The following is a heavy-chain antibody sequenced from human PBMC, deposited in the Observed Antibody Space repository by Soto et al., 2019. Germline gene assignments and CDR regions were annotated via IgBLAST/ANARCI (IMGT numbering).Heavy chain of an antibody. V-gene: IGHV5-51*01. J-gene: IGHJ4*02. D-gene: IGHD2-2*01. Sequence: GESLKISCKGSGYSFTNYWIGWVRQMPGKGLEWMGIIYPGDSDTRYSPSFQGQVTISADKSISTAYLQWSSLKASDTAMYYCARPLGYCSSTICSPSDYWGQGTLVTVSS. CDR1: GYSFTNYW. CDR3: ARPLGYCSSTICSPSDY. CDR2: IYPGDSDT.